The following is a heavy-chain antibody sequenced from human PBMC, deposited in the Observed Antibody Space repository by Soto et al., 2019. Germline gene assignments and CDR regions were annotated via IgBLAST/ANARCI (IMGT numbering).Heavy chain of an antibody. Sequence: EVQLVESGGGLVQPGGSLKLSCAASGFTFSGSAMHWVRQASGKGLEWVGRIRSKANSYATAYAASVKGRFTISRDDSKNTAYLQMNSLKTEDTAVYYCTSQGDPYYYYMDVWGKGTTVTVSS. CDR3: TSQGDPYYYYMDV. J-gene: IGHJ6*03. CDR2: IRSKANSYAT. CDR1: GFTFSGSA. D-gene: IGHD2-21*02. V-gene: IGHV3-73*01.